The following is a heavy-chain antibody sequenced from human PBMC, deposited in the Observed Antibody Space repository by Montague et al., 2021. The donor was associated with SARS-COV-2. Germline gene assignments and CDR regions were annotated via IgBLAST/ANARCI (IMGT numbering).Heavy chain of an antibody. V-gene: IGHV4-39*01. CDR1: GDSISSLHYY. CDR2: VFYRGST. D-gene: IGHD1-26*01. J-gene: IGHJ4*01. CDR3: TRREGVVGDTRFDY. Sequence: SETLSLTCTVSGDSISSLHYYWGWIRQSPGKGLEWIGNVFYRGSTXYNPSLRSRVTISVDTSKNQFALRLRSVTATDTAIYYCTRREGVVGDTRFDYWGQGILVTVSS.